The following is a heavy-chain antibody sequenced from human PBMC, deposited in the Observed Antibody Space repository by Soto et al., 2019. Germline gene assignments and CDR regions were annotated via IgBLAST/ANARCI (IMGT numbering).Heavy chain of an antibody. D-gene: IGHD2-15*01. CDR2: IYYSGYT. V-gene: IGHV4-59*01. Sequence: SETLSLTCTVSGGSLSSYYWSWIRQPPRKGLEWIGYIYYSGYTDYNPSLKSRVTISIDTSKNQFSLKLNSVTAADTAVYYCARILSSGHSDYWGQGTLVTVSS. CDR3: ARILSSGHSDY. CDR1: GGSLSSYY. J-gene: IGHJ4*02.